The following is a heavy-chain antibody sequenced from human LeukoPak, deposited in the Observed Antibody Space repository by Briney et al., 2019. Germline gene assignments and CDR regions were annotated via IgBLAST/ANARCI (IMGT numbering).Heavy chain of an antibody. CDR3: ARDSRIAVAGTLDY. CDR1: GFTFSSYS. Sequence: PGGSLRLSCAASGFTFSSYSMNWVRQAPGKGLEWVSSISSSSSYIYYADSVKGRFTISRDNAKNSLYLQMNSLRAEDTAVYYCARDSRIAVAGTLDYWGQGTLVTVSS. CDR2: ISSSSSYI. D-gene: IGHD6-19*01. J-gene: IGHJ4*02. V-gene: IGHV3-21*01.